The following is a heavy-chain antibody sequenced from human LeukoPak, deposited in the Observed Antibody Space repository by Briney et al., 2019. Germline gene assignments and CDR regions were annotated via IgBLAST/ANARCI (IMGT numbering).Heavy chain of an antibody. Sequence: ASVKVSCKVSGYTLTELSMHWVRQAPGKGLEWMGGFDPEDGETNYAQKFQGRVTMTEDTSIDTAYMELSSLRSEDTAVYYCARAGYYDSSGYYSAFDIWGQGTMVTVSS. CDR2: FDPEDGET. CDR1: GYTLTELS. J-gene: IGHJ3*02. CDR3: ARAGYYDSSGYYSAFDI. V-gene: IGHV1-24*01. D-gene: IGHD3-22*01.